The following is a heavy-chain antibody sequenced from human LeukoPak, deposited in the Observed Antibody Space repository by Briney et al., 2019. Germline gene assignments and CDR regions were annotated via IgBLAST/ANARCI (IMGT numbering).Heavy chain of an antibody. J-gene: IGHJ4*02. Sequence: GGSLRLSCAASGFTFFDAWMNWVRQAPGKGLEWVGRIKRRADGGTADYAAPVEGRFTISRDDSKNTLYLQMNSLKTEDTAVYYCTTGNWGPYWGQGTLVTISS. D-gene: IGHD7-27*01. CDR3: TTGNWGPY. CDR2: IKRRADGGTA. V-gene: IGHV3-15*07. CDR1: GFTFFDAW.